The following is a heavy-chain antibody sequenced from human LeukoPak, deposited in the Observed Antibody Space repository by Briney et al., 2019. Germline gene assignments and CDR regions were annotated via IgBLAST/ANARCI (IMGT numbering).Heavy chain of an antibody. V-gene: IGHV4-59*01. D-gene: IGHD1-26*01. CDR2: IYYSGST. Sequence: SETLSLTCTVSGVSISTYYGSWIRQPPGKGLEWIGYIYYSGSTNDNPSLNSRVSISVDTSKNPFSLKLGSVTAADTAVYYCAREAELGSGRFDYWGQGPLVTVSS. J-gene: IGHJ4*02. CDR3: AREAELGSGRFDY. CDR1: GVSISTYY.